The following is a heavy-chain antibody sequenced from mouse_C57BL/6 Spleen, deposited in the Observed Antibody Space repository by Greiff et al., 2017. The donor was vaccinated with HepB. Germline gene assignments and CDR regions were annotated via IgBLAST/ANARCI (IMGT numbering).Heavy chain of an antibody. V-gene: IGHV1-72*01. CDR1: GYTFTSYW. J-gene: IGHJ3*01. CDR2: IDPNSGGT. D-gene: IGHD1-1*01. CDR3: ERGYGSSYYAY. Sequence: VQLQQSGAELVKPGASVKLSCKASGYTFTSYWMHWVKQRPGRGLEWIGGIDPNSGGTKYNEKFKSKATLTVDKPSSTAYMQLSSLTSEDSAVYYCERGYGSSYYAYWGQGTLVTVSA.